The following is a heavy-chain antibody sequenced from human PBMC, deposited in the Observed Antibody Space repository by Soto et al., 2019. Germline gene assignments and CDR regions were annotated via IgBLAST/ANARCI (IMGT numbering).Heavy chain of an antibody. D-gene: IGHD3-22*01. CDR3: ARHPAYYDRGGPNYGMDV. J-gene: IGHJ6*02. CDR1: GGSISSSSFY. Sequence: SETLSLTCTVSGGSISSSSFYWRWIRQPPGKGREWVGGFYYTGSTYYNPSLKSRVTISVDTSKNQFSLKLSSLTAADTAVYYCARHPAYYDRGGPNYGMDVWGQGTTVT. V-gene: IGHV4-39*01. CDR2: FYYTGST.